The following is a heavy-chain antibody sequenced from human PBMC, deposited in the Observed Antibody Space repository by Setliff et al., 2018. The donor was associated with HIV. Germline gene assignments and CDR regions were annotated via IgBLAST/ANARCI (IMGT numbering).Heavy chain of an antibody. CDR1: GFAFSSYS. CDR2: ISSDSSTT. D-gene: IGHD1-1*01. J-gene: IGHJ4*02. CDR3: ARSLEIALF. Sequence: PGGSLRLSCAASGFAFSSYSSNWVRQAPGKGLEWVSYISSDSSTTYYADSVKGRFTISRDNAKTSLYLQMNSLRTEDTAVYYCARSLEIALFGGPGTLVTVSS. V-gene: IGHV3-48*01.